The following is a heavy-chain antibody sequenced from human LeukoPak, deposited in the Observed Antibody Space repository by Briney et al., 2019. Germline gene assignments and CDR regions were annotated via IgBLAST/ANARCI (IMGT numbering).Heavy chain of an antibody. CDR1: GFTFSSYA. CDR3: ARDGIVGAGFDY. V-gene: IGHV3-30*04. CDR2: ISYDGSNK. J-gene: IGHJ4*02. D-gene: IGHD1-26*01. Sequence: PGGSLRLSCAASGFTFSSYAMHWVRQAPGKGLEWVAVISYDGSNKYYADSVKGRFTISRDNAKNSLYLQMNSLRAEDTAVYYCARDGIVGAGFDYWGQGTLVTVSS.